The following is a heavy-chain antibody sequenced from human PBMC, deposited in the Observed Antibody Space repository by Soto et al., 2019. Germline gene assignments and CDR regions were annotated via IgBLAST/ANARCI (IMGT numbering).Heavy chain of an antibody. CDR3: ARYIPGVRYYGMDV. CDR1: GFTFSSYG. D-gene: IGHD2-2*01. Sequence: GGSLRLSCAASGFTFSSYGMHWVRQAPGKGLEWVAVIGYDGSNKYYADSVKGRFTISRDNSRNTLFLEMYSLRAEDTAVYYWARYIPGVRYYGMDVWGQGTTVTVSS. J-gene: IGHJ6*02. CDR2: IGYDGSNK. V-gene: IGHV3-33*08.